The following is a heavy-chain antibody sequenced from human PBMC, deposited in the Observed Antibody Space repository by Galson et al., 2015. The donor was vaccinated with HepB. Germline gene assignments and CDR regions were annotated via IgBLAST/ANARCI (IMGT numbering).Heavy chain of an antibody. CDR1: GFTFSNAW. D-gene: IGHD2-2*02. J-gene: IGHJ6*02. Sequence: SLRLSCAASGFTFSNAWMSWVRQAPGKGLEWVCRIKSKTDGGTTDYAAPVKGRFTISRDDSKNTLYLQMNSLKTEDTAVYYCTTKTHQLLYGGYYYYGMDVWGQGTTVTVSS. CDR2: IKSKTDGGTT. CDR3: TTKTHQLLYGGYYYYGMDV. V-gene: IGHV3-15*01.